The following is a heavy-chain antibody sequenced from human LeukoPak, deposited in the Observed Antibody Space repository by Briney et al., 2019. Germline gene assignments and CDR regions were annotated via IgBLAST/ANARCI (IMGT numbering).Heavy chain of an antibody. J-gene: IGHJ4*02. CDR2: IDPGDSYT. D-gene: IGHD1-26*01. CDR3: ARHFGGSYYDDY. Sequence: GESLKISCKGSGYSFTSYWISWVRQMPGKGLEWMGRIDPGDSYTNYSPSFQGHVTISADKSISTAYLQWSSLKASDTAMYYCARHFGGSYYDDYWGQGTLVTVSS. CDR1: GYSFTSYW. V-gene: IGHV5-10-1*01.